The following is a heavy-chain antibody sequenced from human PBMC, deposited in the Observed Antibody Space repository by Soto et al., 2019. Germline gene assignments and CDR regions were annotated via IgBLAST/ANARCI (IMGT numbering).Heavy chain of an antibody. V-gene: IGHV3-74*01. CDR3: ARGVSGSWGD. D-gene: IGHD6-13*01. CDR1: GFTFRSSW. CDR2: INYEGDRT. J-gene: IGHJ4*02. Sequence: EVQLVESGGGLVQPGGSLRLSCAATGFTFRSSWMHWVRQDPGKGLVWVSDINYEGDRTTYADSVKGRFTISRDNAKDTLYLQMNSLRVDDTAVYYCARGVSGSWGDWGQGTLVTVSS.